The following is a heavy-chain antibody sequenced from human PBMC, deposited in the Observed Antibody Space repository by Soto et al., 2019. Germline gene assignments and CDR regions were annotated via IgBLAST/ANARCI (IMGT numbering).Heavy chain of an antibody. D-gene: IGHD2-2*01. CDR3: ARHLVGSTRGNFDY. CDR2: IYPYDSDT. Sequence: CKTSGYSFTSYWIGWLRQMPGKGMEWMGNIYPYDSDTRYSPSFQGQVTISADTSITTAYLQWSGLRASDTAMYFCARHLVGSTRGNFDYWGQGTLVTVSS. CDR1: GYSFTSYW. V-gene: IGHV5-51*01. J-gene: IGHJ4*02.